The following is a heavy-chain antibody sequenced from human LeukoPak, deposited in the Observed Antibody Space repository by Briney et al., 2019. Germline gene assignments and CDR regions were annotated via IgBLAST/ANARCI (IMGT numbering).Heavy chain of an antibody. CDR3: AEDRYYYDSSGYVDY. CDR1: GFTFSSYG. D-gene: IGHD3-22*01. CDR2: IRYDGSNK. Sequence: PGGSLRLSCAASGFTFSSYGMHWVRQAPGKGLEWVAFIRYDGSNKYYADSVKGRFTISRGNSKNTLYLQMNSLRAEDTAVYYCAEDRYYYDSSGYVDYWGQGTLVTVSS. V-gene: IGHV3-30*02. J-gene: IGHJ4*02.